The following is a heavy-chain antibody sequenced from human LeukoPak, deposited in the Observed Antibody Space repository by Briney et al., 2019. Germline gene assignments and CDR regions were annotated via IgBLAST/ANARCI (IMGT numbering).Heavy chain of an antibody. CDR2: ISSSSSYI. CDR1: GFTFSSFG. J-gene: IGHJ4*02. V-gene: IGHV3-21*01. CDR3: ARDSAVPFYYDSSGYYLYYFDY. D-gene: IGHD3-22*01. Sequence: GGFLRLSCAASGFTFSSFGMHWVRQAPGKGLEWVSSISSSSSYIYYADSVKGRFTISRDNAKNSLYLQMNSLRAEDTAVYYCARDSAVPFYYDSSGYYLYYFDYWGQGTLVTVSS.